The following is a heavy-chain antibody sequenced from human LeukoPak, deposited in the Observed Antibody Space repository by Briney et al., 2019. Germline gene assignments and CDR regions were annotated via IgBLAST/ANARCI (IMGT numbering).Heavy chain of an antibody. CDR3: AKERDPYYYDSSGYLQH. CDR1: GFTFSSYG. V-gene: IGHV3-23*01. CDR2: ISGSGGST. Sequence: GGSLRLSCAASGFTFSSYGMHWVRQAPGKGLEWVSAISGSGGSTYYADSVKGRFTISRDNSKNTLYLQMNSLRAEDTAVYYCAKERDPYYYDSSGYLQHWGQGTLVTVSS. D-gene: IGHD3-22*01. J-gene: IGHJ1*01.